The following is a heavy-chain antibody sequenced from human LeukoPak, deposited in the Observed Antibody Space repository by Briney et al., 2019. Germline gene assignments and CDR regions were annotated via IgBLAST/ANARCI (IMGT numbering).Heavy chain of an antibody. CDR1: GFTFSSYW. Sequence: GRSLRLSCAASGFTFSSYWMSWVRQAPGKGLEWVANIKQDGSEKYYVDSVKGRFTISRDNAKNSLYLQMNSLRAEDTAVYYCARDRGITMLHPVVAFDIWGQGTMVTVSS. CDR2: IKQDGSEK. J-gene: IGHJ3*02. V-gene: IGHV3-7*01. D-gene: IGHD3-10*01. CDR3: ARDRGITMLHPVVAFDI.